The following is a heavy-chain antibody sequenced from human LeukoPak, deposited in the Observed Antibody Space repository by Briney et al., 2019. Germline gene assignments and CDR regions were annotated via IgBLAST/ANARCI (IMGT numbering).Heavy chain of an antibody. V-gene: IGHV1-3*01. J-gene: IGHJ6*02. Sequence: GASVKVSCRASGYTFTSYAMHWVRQAPGQRLEWMGRINAGNGNTKYSQKFQGRVTITRDTSASTAYMELSSLRSEDTAVYYCARGRVGTWIQLWLPAYGMDVWGQGTTVTVSS. CDR3: ARGRVGTWIQLWLPAYGMDV. CDR2: INAGNGNT. D-gene: IGHD5-18*01. CDR1: GYTFTSYA.